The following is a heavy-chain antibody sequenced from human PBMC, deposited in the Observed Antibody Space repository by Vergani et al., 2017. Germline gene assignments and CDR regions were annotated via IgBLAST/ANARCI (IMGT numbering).Heavy chain of an antibody. V-gene: IGHV1-69-2*01. J-gene: IGHJ6*02. CDR2: VDPEDGET. CDR1: GYTFTDHY. CDR3: ATPEKVTTGGMEV. D-gene: IGHD4-17*01. Sequence: EVQLVQSGAEVKKPGATMKISCKVSGYTFTDHYMHWLKQAPGKGLEWMGLVDPEDGETIYAEKFKGRVTIAADTSTDTAHLELSSLRSEDTAVYYCATPEKVTTGGMEVWGQGTTVIVS.